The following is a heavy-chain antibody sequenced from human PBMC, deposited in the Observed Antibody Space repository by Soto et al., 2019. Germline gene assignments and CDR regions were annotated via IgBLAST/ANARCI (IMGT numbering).Heavy chain of an antibody. Sequence: EVQLVESGGGLVQPGRSLRLSCAASGFTFAVYGMHRVRPAPGKGLEWVSGITWNSGSIDYADSVKGRFTISRDNAKNSLYLQMNSLRAEDTALYYCAKDILWGGSEDYYYYGMDVWGQGTTVTVSS. CDR1: GFTFAVYG. D-gene: IGHD1-26*01. CDR3: AKDILWGGSEDYYYYGMDV. CDR2: ITWNSGSI. J-gene: IGHJ6*02. V-gene: IGHV3-9*01.